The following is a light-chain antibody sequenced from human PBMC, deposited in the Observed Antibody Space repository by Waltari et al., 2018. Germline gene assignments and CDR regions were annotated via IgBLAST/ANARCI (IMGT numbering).Light chain of an antibody. V-gene: IGKV3-15*01. J-gene: IGKJ2*01. Sequence: EVLMTQSPATLSVSPGERATLSCRASQRVNANVAWYQQRPGQAPRLLIYSASTRATGIPARFSGSCDGTAFTLTITSLQSEDFAVYYCQQGYTFGQGTKLEIK. CDR3: QQGYT. CDR2: SAS. CDR1: QRVNAN.